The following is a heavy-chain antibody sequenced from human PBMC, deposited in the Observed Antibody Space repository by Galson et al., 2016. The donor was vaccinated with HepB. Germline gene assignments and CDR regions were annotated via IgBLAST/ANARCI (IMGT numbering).Heavy chain of an antibody. V-gene: IGHV3-7*03. CDR3: ARENQWKLDQ. CDR1: GFSFSRYW. Sequence: SLRLSCAASGFSFSRYWMAWVRQAPGKGLEWVGNIRADGTENDYVDSVRGRFTMSRDNAQRSLFLQMTSLRAEDSAVYYCARENQWKLDQWGQGTLVTVSS. D-gene: IGHD1-26*01. CDR2: IRADGTEN. J-gene: IGHJ5*02.